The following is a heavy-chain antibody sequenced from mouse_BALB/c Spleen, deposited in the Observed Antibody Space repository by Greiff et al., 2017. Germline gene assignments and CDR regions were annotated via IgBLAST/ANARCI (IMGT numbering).Heavy chain of an antibody. Sequence: EVKLMESGGGLVQPGGSLRLSCATSGFTFTDYYMSWVRQPPGKALEWLGFIRNKANGYTTEYSASVKGRFTISRDNSQSILYLQMNTLRAEDSATYYCARALLGRFAYWGQGTLVTVSA. J-gene: IGHJ3*01. CDR1: GFTFTDYY. CDR2: IRNKANGYTT. CDR3: ARALLGRFAY. D-gene: IGHD3-3*01. V-gene: IGHV7-3*02.